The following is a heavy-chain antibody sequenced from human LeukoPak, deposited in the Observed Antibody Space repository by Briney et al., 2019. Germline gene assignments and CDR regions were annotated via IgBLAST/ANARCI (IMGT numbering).Heavy chain of an antibody. V-gene: IGHV4-34*01. J-gene: IGHJ5*02. CDR3: ASVNYDFWGGYFST. CDR1: GGSFSNYY. Sequence: SETLSLTCAVYGGSFSNYYWSWIRQPPGKGLEWIGEINHSGKTNYNPSLESRVSISVDTSKNQFSLKVNSVTAADTAVYYCASVNYDFWGGYFSTWGRGILVTVSS. D-gene: IGHD3-3*01. CDR2: INHSGKT.